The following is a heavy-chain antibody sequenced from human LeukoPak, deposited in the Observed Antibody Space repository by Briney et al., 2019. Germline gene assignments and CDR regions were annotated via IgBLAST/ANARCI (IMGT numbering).Heavy chain of an antibody. CDR3: AGAGTFYYYYYGMDV. D-gene: IGHD6-19*01. Sequence: SETLSLTCSVSGGSIGSYYWSWIRQPPGKGLEWIGYIYYSGSTNYNPSLKSRVTISVDTSKNQFSLKLSSVTAADTAVYYCAGAGTFYYYYYGMDVWGQGTTVTVSS. CDR1: GGSIGSYY. J-gene: IGHJ6*02. V-gene: IGHV4-59*01. CDR2: IYYSGST.